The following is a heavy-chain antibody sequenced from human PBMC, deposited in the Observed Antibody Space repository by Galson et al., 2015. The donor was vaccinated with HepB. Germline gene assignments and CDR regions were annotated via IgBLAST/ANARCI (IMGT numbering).Heavy chain of an antibody. V-gene: IGHV3-48*01. J-gene: IGHJ4*02. CDR1: GFTFSSYS. D-gene: IGHD3-22*01. CDR3: ARTDSSGYSDY. CDR2: ISSSSSTI. Sequence: SLRLSCAASGFTFSSYSMNWVRQAPGKGLEWVSYISSSSSTIYYADSVKGRFTISRDNAKNSLYLQMNSLRAEDTAVYYCARTDSSGYSDYWGQGTLVTVSS.